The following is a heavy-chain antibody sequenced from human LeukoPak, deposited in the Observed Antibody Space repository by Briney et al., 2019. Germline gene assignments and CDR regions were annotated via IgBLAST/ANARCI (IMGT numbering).Heavy chain of an antibody. J-gene: IGHJ4*02. Sequence: PGGSLRLSCAASGFTFSSYSMNWVRQAPGQGLKWVSSISSSSSYIYYADSVKGRFTISRDNAKNSLYLQMNSLRAQDTAVYYCAREHFIAVAVFDYWGQGTLVTVSS. CDR3: AREHFIAVAVFDY. CDR2: ISSSSSYI. CDR1: GFTFSSYS. D-gene: IGHD6-19*01. V-gene: IGHV3-21*01.